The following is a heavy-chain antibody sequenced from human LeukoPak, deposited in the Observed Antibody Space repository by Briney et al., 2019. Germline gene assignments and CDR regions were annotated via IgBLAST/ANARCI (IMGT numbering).Heavy chain of an antibody. CDR3: ARGVRYYGPGSYYMVY. V-gene: IGHV1-46*01. CDR1: GYTFTSYY. D-gene: IGHD3-10*01. Sequence: ASVKVSCKASGYTFTSYYMHWVRQAPGQGLEWMGIINPSGGSTSYAQKFQGRVTMTRDTSTSTVYMELSSLRSEDTAVYYCARGVRYYGPGSYYMVYWGQGTLVTVSS. CDR2: INPSGGST. J-gene: IGHJ4*02.